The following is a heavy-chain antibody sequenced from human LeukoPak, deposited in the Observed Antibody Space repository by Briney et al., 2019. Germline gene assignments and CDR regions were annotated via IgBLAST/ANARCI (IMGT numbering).Heavy chain of an antibody. V-gene: IGHV1-3*03. J-gene: IGHJ4*01. CDR1: GYTFTTYA. D-gene: IGHD1-26*01. CDR2: INAGNGNT. Sequence: ASVKVSCKASGYTFTTYAMHWVRQAPGQRLEWMGWINAGNGNTKYSQEFQGRVTITRDTSASTAYTELSSLRSEDMAVYYCARAHSPITVGATSDFDYWGHGTLVTVSS. CDR3: ARAHSPITVGATSDFDY.